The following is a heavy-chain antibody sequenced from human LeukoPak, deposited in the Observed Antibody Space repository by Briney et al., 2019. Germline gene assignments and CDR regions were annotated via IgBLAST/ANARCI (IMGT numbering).Heavy chain of an antibody. CDR1: GFTFSSYS. CDR3: ARSRGSSYCDY. Sequence: QTGGSLRLSCAASGFTFSSYSMNWVRQAPGKGLEWVSYISSSSSTIYYADSVKGRFTISRDNAKNSLYLQMNSLRAEDTAVYYCARSRGSSYCDYWGQGTLVTVSS. J-gene: IGHJ4*02. CDR2: ISSSSSTI. V-gene: IGHV3-48*01. D-gene: IGHD6-6*01.